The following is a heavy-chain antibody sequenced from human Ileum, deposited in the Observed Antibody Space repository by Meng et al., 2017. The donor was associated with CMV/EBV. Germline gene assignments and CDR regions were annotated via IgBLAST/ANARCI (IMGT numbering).Heavy chain of an antibody. Sequence: VRVVQSGAEVKKPGASVKVSCKASGYTFTGYYMHWVRQAPGQGLEWMGWINPNSGGTNYAQKFQGRVTMTRDTSISTAYMELSRLRSDDTAVYYCARDWGPRYCSSTSCFGFDPWGQGTLVTVSS. J-gene: IGHJ5*02. D-gene: IGHD2-2*01. CDR1: GYTFTGYY. CDR3: ARDWGPRYCSSTSCFGFDP. CDR2: INPNSGGT. V-gene: IGHV1-2*02.